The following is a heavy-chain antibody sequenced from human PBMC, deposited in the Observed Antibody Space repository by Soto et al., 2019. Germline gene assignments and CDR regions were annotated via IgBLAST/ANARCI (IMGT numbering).Heavy chain of an antibody. CDR3: ATAVQLGQLPWYYFDY. J-gene: IGHJ4*02. V-gene: IGHV1-24*01. D-gene: IGHD2-2*01. CDR2: FDPEDGET. Sequence: ASLKVSCKVSGYTLTELSMHWVRQAPGKGLEWMGGFDPEDGETIYAQKFQGRVTMTEDTSTDTAYMELSSLRSEDTAVYYCATAVQLGQLPWYYFDYWGQGTLVTVSS. CDR1: GYTLTELS.